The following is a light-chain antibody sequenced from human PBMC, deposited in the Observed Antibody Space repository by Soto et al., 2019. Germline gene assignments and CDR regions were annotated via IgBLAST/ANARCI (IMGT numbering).Light chain of an antibody. CDR2: EGR. V-gene: IGLV2-23*01. CDR1: SSDIGSYNL. CDR3: CSYAGSTTPYV. J-gene: IGLJ1*01. Sequence: QSALTQPASVSGSPGQSITISCTGTSSDIGSYNLVSWYQQHPGKAPKLMIYEGRKRPSGVSYRFSGSKSDNTASLTISGLQAEDEADYYCCSYAGSTTPYVFGSGTKLTVL.